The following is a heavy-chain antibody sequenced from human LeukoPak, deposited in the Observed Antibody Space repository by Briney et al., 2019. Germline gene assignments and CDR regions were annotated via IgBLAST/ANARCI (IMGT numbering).Heavy chain of an antibody. Sequence: VASVKVSCKASGYTFTGYYMHWVRQAPGQGLEWMGWINPNSGGTNYAQKFQGRVTMTRDTSISTAYMELSRLRSDDTAVYYCARDARIAAAGTSWGLGYWGQGTLVTVSS. CDR1: GYTFTGYY. D-gene: IGHD6-13*01. CDR2: INPNSGGT. V-gene: IGHV1-2*02. CDR3: ARDARIAAAGTSWGLGY. J-gene: IGHJ4*02.